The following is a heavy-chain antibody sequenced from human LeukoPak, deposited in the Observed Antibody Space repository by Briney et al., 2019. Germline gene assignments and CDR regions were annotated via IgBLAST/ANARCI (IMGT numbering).Heavy chain of an antibody. CDR2: IYHSGST. CDR1: GYSIGSGYY. D-gene: IGHD5-12*01. CDR3: ARQAISGYDPPPFDS. Sequence: PSETLSLTCVVSGYSIGSGYYWGWIRQPPGKGLEWIGSIYHSGSTYYNPSLKSRVTISIDTSKNQFSLKLSSVTAADTALYYCARQAISGYDPPPFDSWGQGTLVTVSS. J-gene: IGHJ4*02. V-gene: IGHV4-38-2*01.